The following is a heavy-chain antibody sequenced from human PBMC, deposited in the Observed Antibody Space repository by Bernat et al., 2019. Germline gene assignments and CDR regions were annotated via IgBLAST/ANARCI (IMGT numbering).Heavy chain of an antibody. CDR2: ISYDGSNK. CDR1: GFTFSSYG. J-gene: IGHJ4*02. V-gene: IGHV3-30*03. Sequence: QVQLVESGGGVVQPGRSLRLSCAASGFTFSSYGMHWVRQAPGKGLEWVAVISYDGSNKYYADSVKGRFTISRDNSKNTLYLQMNSLRAEDTAVYYCASRHDYWGQGTLVTVSS. CDR3: ASRHDY.